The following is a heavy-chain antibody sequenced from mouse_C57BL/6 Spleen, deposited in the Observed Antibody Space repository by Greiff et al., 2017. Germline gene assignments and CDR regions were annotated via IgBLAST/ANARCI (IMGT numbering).Heavy chain of an antibody. CDR1: GFTFSSYA. D-gene: IGHD2-1*01. V-gene: IGHV5-9-1*02. CDR3: TRDRGNDFDY. J-gene: IGHJ2*01. Sequence: EVHLVESGEGLVKPGGSLKLSCAASGFTFSSYAMSWVRQTPEQGLEWVAYISSGGDYIYYADTLKGRFTISRDNARNTLYLQMSSLKSEDTARYYCTRDRGNDFDYWGQGTTLTVSS. CDR2: ISSGGDYI.